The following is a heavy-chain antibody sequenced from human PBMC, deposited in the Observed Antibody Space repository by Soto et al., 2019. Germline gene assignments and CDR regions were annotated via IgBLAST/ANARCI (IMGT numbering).Heavy chain of an antibody. CDR3: ARAESPVRYFDWLLGTPFDA. V-gene: IGHV3-30-3*01. J-gene: IGHJ5*02. Sequence: QVQLVESGGGVVQPGRSLRLSCAASGFTFSTCAMHWVRQAPGKGLEWVAVISYDDSNKYYADSVKGRFIISRDNSKNTLYLQMHSLRAEDTAIYYCARAESPVRYFDWLLGTPFDAWGQGTLVTVSS. CDR1: GFTFSTCA. CDR2: ISYDDSNK. D-gene: IGHD3-9*01.